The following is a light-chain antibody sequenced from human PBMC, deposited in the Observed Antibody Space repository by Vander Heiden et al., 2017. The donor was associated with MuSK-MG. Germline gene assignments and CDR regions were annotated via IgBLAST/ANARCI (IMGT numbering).Light chain of an antibody. Sequence: QSVLTQPPSVSGAPGQTVTISCTGSSSNIGAGFHVHWYQQLPGTAPKLIIYGNNNRPSGVPDRFSGSKSDTSASLVITGLQAADEADYYCQSYDSSLSAMVFGGGTKLTVL. CDR1: SSNIGAGFH. V-gene: IGLV1-40*01. CDR2: GNN. J-gene: IGLJ2*01. CDR3: QSYDSSLSAMV.